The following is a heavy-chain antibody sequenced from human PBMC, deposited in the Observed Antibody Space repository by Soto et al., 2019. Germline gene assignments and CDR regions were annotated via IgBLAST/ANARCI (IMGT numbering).Heavy chain of an antibody. CDR1: GGSISSGGYY. CDR3: ARAPHYPLGPPFFDY. D-gene: IGHD3-10*01. CDR2: IYYSGST. J-gene: IGHJ4*02. V-gene: IGHV4-31*03. Sequence: SETLSLTCTVSGGSISSGGYYWSWIRQHPGKGLEWIGYIYYSGSTYYNPSLKSRVTISVDTSKNQFSLKLSSVTAADTAVYYCARAPHYPLGPPFFDYWGQGTLVTVSS.